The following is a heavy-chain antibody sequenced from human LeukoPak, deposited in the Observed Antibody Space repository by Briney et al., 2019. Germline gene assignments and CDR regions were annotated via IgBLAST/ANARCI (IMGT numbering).Heavy chain of an antibody. D-gene: IGHD3-10*01. J-gene: IGHJ6*02. CDR2: INHSGST. CDR3: AREARFRGVSADGMDV. V-gene: IGHV4-34*01. CDR1: GGSFSGYY. Sequence: SETLSLTCAVYGGSFSGYYWSWIRQPPGKGLEWIGEINHSGSTNYNPSLKSRVTISVDTSKNQFSLKLSSVTAADTAVYYCAREARFRGVSADGMDVWGQGTTVTVSS.